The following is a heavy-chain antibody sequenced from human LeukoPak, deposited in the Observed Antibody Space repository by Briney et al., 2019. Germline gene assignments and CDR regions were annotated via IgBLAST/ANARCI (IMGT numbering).Heavy chain of an antibody. CDR3: ARVRSNMITFGGAIDFDY. D-gene: IGHD3-16*02. Sequence: PSETLTLTCTVSGGSISSSSYYWGWIRQPPGKGLEWIGNIYYSGSTYYNPSLKSRVTISVDTSKNQFSLKLSSVTAADTAVYYCARVRSNMITFGGAIDFDYWGQGTPVTVSS. J-gene: IGHJ4*02. CDR1: GGSISSSSYY. V-gene: IGHV4-39*07. CDR2: IYYSGST.